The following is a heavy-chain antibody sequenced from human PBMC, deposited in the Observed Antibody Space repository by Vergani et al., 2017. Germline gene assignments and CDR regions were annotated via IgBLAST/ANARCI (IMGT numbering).Heavy chain of an antibody. Sequence: QLLESGGGLIQPGGSLRLSCAASGFTFNSYAMTWVRQAPGKGLEWVSGINNNGGSTYYADSVKGRFTISRDNSKNTLYLQMTDLRAEDTATYYCARDLGLCDSTTCYTILDSWGQGTLVTVSS. CDR1: GFTFNSYA. J-gene: IGHJ4*02. CDR2: INNNGGST. D-gene: IGHD2-2*02. CDR3: ARDLGLCDSTTCYTILDS. V-gene: IGHV3-23*01.